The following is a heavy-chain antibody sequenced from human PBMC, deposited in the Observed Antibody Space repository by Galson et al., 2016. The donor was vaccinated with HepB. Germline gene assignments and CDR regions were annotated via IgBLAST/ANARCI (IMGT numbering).Heavy chain of an antibody. CDR3: VRTLNGKPRGIVNWYYSGLDV. V-gene: IGHV1-69*13. CDR1: GGSFSTYG. Sequence: SVKVSCKASGGSFSTYGISWVRQASGQGLEWMGGLIHVLGTSNYAQKLQGRVTMTADEYTSTAYMELSSLKSDDTAIYYCVRTLNGKPRGIVNWYYSGLDVWGQGTTVTVSS. CDR2: LIHVLGTS. J-gene: IGHJ6*02. D-gene: IGHD1-20*01.